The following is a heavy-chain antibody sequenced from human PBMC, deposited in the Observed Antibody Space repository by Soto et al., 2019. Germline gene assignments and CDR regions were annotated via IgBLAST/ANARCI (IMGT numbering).Heavy chain of an antibody. V-gene: IGHV3-64*02. J-gene: IGHJ4*02. CDR2: ISLNVHNT. CDR3: ARGKGCTDANRYYEYDFEY. Sequence: PGGSLSLSCAASGFTFSSFSMHWVRQAPGKGLEFVSVISLNVHNTRYADSVKGGFTISRDNSRNTLYLQMGSLRTEDTAVYYCARGKGCTDANRYYEYDFEYWGKGDLVTVSS. CDR1: GFTFSSFS. D-gene: IGHD3-16*01.